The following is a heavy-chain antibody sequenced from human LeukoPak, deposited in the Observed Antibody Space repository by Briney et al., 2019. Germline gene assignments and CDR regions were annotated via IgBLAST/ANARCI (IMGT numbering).Heavy chain of an antibody. J-gene: IGHJ2*01. Sequence: SLKGRFTISRDNAKNSVYLQMDSLRAEDSAMYFCARAMVPPWHFDLWGRGTLVTVSS. V-gene: IGHV3-21*01. D-gene: IGHD3-10*01. CDR3: ARAMVPPWHFDL.